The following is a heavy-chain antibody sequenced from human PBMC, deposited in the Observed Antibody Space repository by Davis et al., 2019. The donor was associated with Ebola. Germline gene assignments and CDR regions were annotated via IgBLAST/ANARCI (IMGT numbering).Heavy chain of an antibody. J-gene: IGHJ4*02. V-gene: IGHV3-73*01. CDR1: GFTFSGSA. CDR3: TSAYGDYDY. CDR2: IRSKANSYAT. Sequence: GESLKISCAASGFTFSGSAMHWVRQASGKGLEWVGRIRSKANSYATAYVASVKGRSTISRDDSKNTAYLQMNSLKTEDTAVYYCTSAYGDYDYWGQGTLITVSS. D-gene: IGHD4-17*01.